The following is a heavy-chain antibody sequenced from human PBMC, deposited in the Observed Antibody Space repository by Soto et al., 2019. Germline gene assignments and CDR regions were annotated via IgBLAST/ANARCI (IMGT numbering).Heavy chain of an antibody. CDR2: TYSGGDT. CDR3: ARNVPVTALGY. D-gene: IGHD4-17*01. V-gene: IGHV3-66*01. J-gene: IGHJ4*02. Sequence: EVRLVESGGGLVQPGGSLRLSCAASGVTVGNNYMSWVRQAPGKGLEWVSVTYSGGDTSYADSVKGRFTMSRYSTKNTVYLQMDSLRAEDTAVYFCARNVPVTALGYWGQGSLVTVSS. CDR1: GVTVGNNY.